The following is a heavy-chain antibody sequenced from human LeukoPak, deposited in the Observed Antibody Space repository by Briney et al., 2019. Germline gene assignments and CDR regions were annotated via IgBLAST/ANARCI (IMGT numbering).Heavy chain of an antibody. Sequence: GGSLRLSCATSGFTFFDYGRSWVRRAPGKGLEWLWAINYNGAITDYADSVKGRFTISRDNAKNSLYLRMDSLRAEDTALYYCARDRLGPSFSVSHFDLWGQGTLVTVSS. J-gene: IGHJ4*02. D-gene: IGHD3-3*02. CDR3: ARDRLGPSFSVSHFDL. V-gene: IGHV3-20*04. CDR1: GFTFFDYG. CDR2: INYNGAIT.